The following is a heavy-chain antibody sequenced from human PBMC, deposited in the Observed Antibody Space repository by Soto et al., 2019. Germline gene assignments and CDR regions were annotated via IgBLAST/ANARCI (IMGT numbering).Heavy chain of an antibody. CDR3: ATQRDYGDYGAFDY. CDR2: INPNSGGT. V-gene: IGHV1-2*02. D-gene: IGHD4-17*01. Sequence: GASVKVSCKASGYTFTGYYMHCVRQAPGQVLEWMGWINPNSGGTKYAQKFQGRVTMTRDTSISTAYMELSRLRSDDTAVYYCATQRDYGDYGAFDYWGQGTLVTVSS. CDR1: GYTFTGYY. J-gene: IGHJ4*02.